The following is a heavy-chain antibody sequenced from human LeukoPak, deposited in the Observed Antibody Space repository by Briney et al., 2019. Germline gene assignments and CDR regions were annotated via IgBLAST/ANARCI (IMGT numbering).Heavy chain of an antibody. CDR1: GGSFSGYY. J-gene: IGHJ4*02. V-gene: IGHV4-34*01. Sequence: SETLSLTCAVYGGSFSGYYWSWLRQPPGKGLEWIGEINHSGSTNYNPSLKSRVTISVDTSKNQFSLKLSSVTAADTAVYYCARAGSSWAKNYFDYWGQGTLVTVSS. D-gene: IGHD6-13*01. CDR3: ARAGSSWAKNYFDY. CDR2: INHSGST.